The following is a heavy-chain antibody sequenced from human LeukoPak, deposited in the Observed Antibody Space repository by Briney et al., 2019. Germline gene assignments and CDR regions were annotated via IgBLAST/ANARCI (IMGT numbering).Heavy chain of an antibody. D-gene: IGHD1-26*01. CDR2: IRSKAYGGTT. CDR3: TRGGWELPLDY. J-gene: IGHJ4*02. CDR1: GFTFGDYA. V-gene: IGHV3-49*03. Sequence: PGGSLRLSCTASGFTFGDYAMSWFRQAPGKGLEWVGFIRSKAYGGTTEYAASVKGRFTISRGDSKSIAYLQMNSLKTEDTAVYYCTRGGWELPLDYWGQGTLVTVSS.